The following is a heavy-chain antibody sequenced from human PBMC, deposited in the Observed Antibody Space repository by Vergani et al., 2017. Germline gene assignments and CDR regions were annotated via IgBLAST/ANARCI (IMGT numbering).Heavy chain of an antibody. Sequence: QVQLVESGGGVVQPGRSLRLSCAASGFTFSSYGIHWVRQAPGKGLEWVAVIWYDGSNKYYADSVKGRFTISRDNSKNTLYLQMNSLRAEDTAVYYCARRPSYSSSWYGNFDYWGQGTLVTVSS. J-gene: IGHJ4*02. D-gene: IGHD6-13*01. CDR2: IWYDGSNK. CDR1: GFTFSSYG. V-gene: IGHV3-33*01. CDR3: ARRPSYSSSWYGNFDY.